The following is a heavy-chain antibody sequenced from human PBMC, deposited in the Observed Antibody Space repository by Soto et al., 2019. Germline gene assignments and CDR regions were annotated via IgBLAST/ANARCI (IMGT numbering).Heavy chain of an antibody. D-gene: IGHD5-12*01. CDR2: IIPIFGTA. V-gene: IGHV1-69*12. CDR3: AGGKLRWLLLWYFGL. Sequence: QVQLVQSGAEVKKPGSSVTVSCKASGGTFSSYTISWVRQAPGQGLEWMGGIIPIFGTANYAQKSQGRVTMTADEATRTAFMELRSLSSADTAVYYCAGGKLRWLLLWYFGLWGRGTLVTVSS. J-gene: IGHJ2*01. CDR1: GGTFSSYT.